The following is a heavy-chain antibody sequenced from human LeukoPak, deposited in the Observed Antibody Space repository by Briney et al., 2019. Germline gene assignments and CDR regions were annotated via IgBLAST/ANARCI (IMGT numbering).Heavy chain of an antibody. D-gene: IGHD3-9*01. CDR3: ARDILTATPLEYYYYGMDV. Sequence: ASVKVSCTASGYTFTSYGISWVRQAPGQGLEWMGWISAYNGNTNYAQKLQGRVTMTTDTSTSTAYMELRSLRSDDTAVYYCARDILTATPLEYYYYGMDVWGQGTTVTVSS. CDR2: ISAYNGNT. V-gene: IGHV1-18*01. CDR1: GYTFTSYG. J-gene: IGHJ6*02.